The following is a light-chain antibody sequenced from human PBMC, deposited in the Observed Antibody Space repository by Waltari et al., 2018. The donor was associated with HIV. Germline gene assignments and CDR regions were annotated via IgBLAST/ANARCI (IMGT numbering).Light chain of an antibody. CDR3: AAWDDSLNGPV. Sequence: QSVLTQPPSASGTPGQRVTISCSGSSSNIRSNSVNWYQQIPGTAPKLLIYSNNQRPSGVPDRFSGSKSGTSASLAISGLQSEDEADYYCAAWDDSLNGPVFGGGTKLTVL. J-gene: IGLJ2*01. CDR1: SSNIRSNS. CDR2: SNN. V-gene: IGLV1-44*01.